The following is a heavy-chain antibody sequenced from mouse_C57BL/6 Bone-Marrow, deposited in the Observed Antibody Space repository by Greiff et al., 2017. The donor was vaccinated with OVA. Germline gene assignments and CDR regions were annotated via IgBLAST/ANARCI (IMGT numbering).Heavy chain of an antibody. D-gene: IGHD1-1*01. J-gene: IGHJ2*01. CDR2: IDPSDSYT. V-gene: IGHV1-59*01. CDR3: EKEGYYYGSSSDC. CDR1: GYTFTSYW. Sequence: QVQLQQPGAELVRPGTSVKLSCKASGYTFTSYWMHWVKQRPGQGLEWIGVIDPSDSYTNYNQKFKGKATLTVDTSSSTAYMQLSSLTSEDSAVYYSEKEGYYYGSSSDCWGQGTTLTVSS.